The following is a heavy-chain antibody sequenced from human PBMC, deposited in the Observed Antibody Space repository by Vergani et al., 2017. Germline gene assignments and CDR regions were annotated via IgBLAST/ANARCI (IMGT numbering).Heavy chain of an antibody. J-gene: IGHJ5*02. V-gene: IGHV3-9*01. Sequence: EVQLVESGGGMVQPGRSLRLSCGASGFKFGDYAMHWVRQAPGKGLEWVSGISWNSGRTDYADSVKGRFIISRDNAKKSLSLIMNSLRPEDTALYYCVRDLDCSPINRYHGFDPWGQGTLVTVSS. D-gene: IGHD2-15*01. CDR1: GFKFGDYA. CDR3: VRDLDCSPINRYHGFDP. CDR2: ISWNSGRT.